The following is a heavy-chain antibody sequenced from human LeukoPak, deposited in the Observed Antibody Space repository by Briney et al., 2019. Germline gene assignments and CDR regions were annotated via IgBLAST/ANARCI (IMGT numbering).Heavy chain of an antibody. CDR1: GYTFTSYD. J-gene: IGHJ4*02. Sequence: GASVKVSCKASGYTFTSYDINWVRQATGQGLEWMGWINPNSGGTNYAQKFQGRVTMTRDTSISTAYMELSRLRSDDTAVYYCARSYTIFGVVIMGYWGQGTLVTVSS. V-gene: IGHV1-2*02. CDR2: INPNSGGT. CDR3: ARSYTIFGVVIMGY. D-gene: IGHD3-3*01.